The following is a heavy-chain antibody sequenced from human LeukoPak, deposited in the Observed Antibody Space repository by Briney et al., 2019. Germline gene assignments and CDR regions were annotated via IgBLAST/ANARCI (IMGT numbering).Heavy chain of an antibody. J-gene: IGHJ4*02. CDR2: INYGGTT. Sequence: SETLSLTCTVSGGSISSSNYFWSWIRQPPGQELEWIASINYGGTTYYNPSLKSRVTISVDTSKNQFSLRLTSVTAADTAVYLCARYVVYGSGRYYFDYWGQGSLVSVSS. CDR3: ARYVVYGSGRYYFDY. D-gene: IGHD3-10*01. V-gene: IGHV4-39*01. CDR1: GGSISSSNYF.